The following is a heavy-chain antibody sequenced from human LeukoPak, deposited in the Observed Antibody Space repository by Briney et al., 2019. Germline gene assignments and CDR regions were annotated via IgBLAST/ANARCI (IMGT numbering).Heavy chain of an antibody. CDR3: ASPASGSGSSRLDY. Sequence: SETLSLTCTVSVGTISSYHWSWMRQPPGKGLEGIGYVYYSGSTNYNPSLKSRVILSVDTSKNQFSLKLSSVTAADTAVHYCASPASGSGSSRLDYWGQGTLVTVSS. CDR2: VYYSGST. V-gene: IGHV4-59*01. J-gene: IGHJ4*02. D-gene: IGHD3-10*01. CDR1: VGTISSYH.